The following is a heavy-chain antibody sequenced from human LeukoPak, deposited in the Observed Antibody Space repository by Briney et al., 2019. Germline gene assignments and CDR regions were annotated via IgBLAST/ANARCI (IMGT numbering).Heavy chain of an antibody. CDR2: ISWNSGSI. J-gene: IGHJ6*03. CDR3: ARETYYSSGWYTYYYYMDV. D-gene: IGHD6-19*01. V-gene: IGHV3-9*01. Sequence: GGSLRLSCAASGFTFDDYAMHWVRQAPGKGLEWVSGISWNSGSIGYADSVKGRFTISRDNAKNSLYLQMNSLRAEDAAVYYCARETYYSSGWYTYYYYMDVWGKGTTVTVSS. CDR1: GFTFDDYA.